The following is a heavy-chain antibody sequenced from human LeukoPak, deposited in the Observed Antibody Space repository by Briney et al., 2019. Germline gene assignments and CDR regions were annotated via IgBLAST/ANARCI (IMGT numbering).Heavy chain of an antibody. D-gene: IGHD3-16*02. V-gene: IGHV4-31*03. CDR2: IYYSGST. Sequence: PSQTLSLTCTVSGGSISSGGYYWSWIRQHPGKGLEWIGYIYYSGSTYYNPSLKSRDTISVDTSKDQFSLKLSSVTAADTAVYYCARGTFGGVIVDYWGQGTLVTVSS. J-gene: IGHJ4*02. CDR3: ARGTFGGVIVDY. CDR1: GGSISSGGYY.